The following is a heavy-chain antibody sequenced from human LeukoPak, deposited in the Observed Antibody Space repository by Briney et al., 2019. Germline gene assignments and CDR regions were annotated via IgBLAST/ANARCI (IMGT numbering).Heavy chain of an antibody. D-gene: IGHD1-26*01. CDR1: GGSISSGYY. CDR3: ARGREWEPKVFDY. V-gene: IGHV4-61*01. CDR2: IYYSGST. Sequence: SETLSLTCTVSGGSISSGYYWSWIRQPPGKGLEWIGYIYYSGSTNYNPSLKSRVTISVDTSKNQFSLKLSSVTAADTAVYYCARGREWEPKVFDYWGQGTLVTVSS. J-gene: IGHJ4*02.